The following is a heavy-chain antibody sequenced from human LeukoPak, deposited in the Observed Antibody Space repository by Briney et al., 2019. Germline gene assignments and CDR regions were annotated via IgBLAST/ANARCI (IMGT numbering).Heavy chain of an antibody. J-gene: IGHJ6*03. CDR1: GYTFSSYG. V-gene: IGHV1-18*01. CDR2: ISIYNGNT. CDR3: ARDDYYYYYMDV. Sequence: ASVKVSCKASGYTFSSYGISWVRQAPGQGLEWMGWISIYNGNTHYAQKIQGRVTMTTDTSTSTAYMELRSLRSDDTAVYYCARDDYYYYYMDVWGKGTTVTVSS.